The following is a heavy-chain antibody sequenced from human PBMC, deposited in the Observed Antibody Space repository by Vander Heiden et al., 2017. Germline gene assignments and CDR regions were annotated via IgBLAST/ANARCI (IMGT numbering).Heavy chain of an antibody. J-gene: IGHJ6*02. Sequence: EVQLVESGGGLVQPGRSLRLSCAASGFALDGYVMQWFRQAPGKGLEWVSGITWNSGSIAYADSVKGRFTISRDNAKNSLYLQMNSLRVEDTAVYYCAKDMRGNSYYGMDVWGQGTTVTVSS. CDR2: ITWNSGSI. D-gene: IGHD1-1*01. CDR1: GFALDGYV. V-gene: IGHV3-9*01. CDR3: AKDMRGNSYYGMDV.